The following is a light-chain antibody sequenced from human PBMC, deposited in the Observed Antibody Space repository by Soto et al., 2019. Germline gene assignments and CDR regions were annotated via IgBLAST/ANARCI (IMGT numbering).Light chain of an antibody. Sequence: AIHLTQSPSSLSASVGDSDTITCRASQDIRGALAWYQQKPGKAPKFLIFDVSTLQSGVPSRFSGSGSGTDFTLTISSLPPDDSGTYYRQQFNTYPLTFGHGSRLQTK. CDR3: QQFNTYPLT. CDR2: DVS. V-gene: IGKV1-13*02. CDR1: QDIRGA. J-gene: IGKJ5*01.